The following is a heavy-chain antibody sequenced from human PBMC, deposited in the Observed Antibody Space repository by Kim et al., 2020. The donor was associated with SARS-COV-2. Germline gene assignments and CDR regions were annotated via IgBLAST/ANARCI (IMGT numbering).Heavy chain of an antibody. J-gene: IGHJ1*01. D-gene: IGHD6-13*01. Sequence: TDYPAPVKGRFTISRDESKNTLYLQMNSLKTEDTAVYYCPTLIAAAGRQHWGQGTLVTVSS. CDR2: T. CDR3: PTLIAAAGRQH. V-gene: IGHV3-15*01.